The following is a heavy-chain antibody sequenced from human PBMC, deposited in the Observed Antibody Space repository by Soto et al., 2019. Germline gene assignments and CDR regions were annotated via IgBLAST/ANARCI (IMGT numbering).Heavy chain of an antibody. V-gene: IGHV1-2*02. CDR1: GYTFTGYY. CDR2: INPNSGGA. CDR3: ARDLVEYCSSNSCYNCFDP. Sequence: WASVKVSCKASGYTFTGYYMHWVRQAPGQGLEWMGWINPNSGGANYAQKFQGRVTMTRDTSISTAYMELSRLRSDDTAVYYCARDLVEYCSSNSCYNCFDPCRQGTLVTVSS. D-gene: IGHD2-2*01. J-gene: IGHJ5*02.